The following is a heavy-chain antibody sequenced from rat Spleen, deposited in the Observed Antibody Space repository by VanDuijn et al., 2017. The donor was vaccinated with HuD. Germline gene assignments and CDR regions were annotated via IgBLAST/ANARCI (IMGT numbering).Heavy chain of an antibody. CDR2: INSAGSS. CDR1: VYSITSSYR. CDR3: ARAYYDGSYYDY. D-gene: IGHD1-12*02. J-gene: IGHJ2*01. Sequence: VQLQESGPGLVKPSQSLSLTCSVTVYSITSSYRWSWIRKFPGNKLEWMGYINSAGSSNYNPSLKSRISITRDTSKNQFFLQVNSVTTEDTATYYCARAYYDGSYYDYWGQGVLVTVSS. V-gene: IGHV3-3*01.